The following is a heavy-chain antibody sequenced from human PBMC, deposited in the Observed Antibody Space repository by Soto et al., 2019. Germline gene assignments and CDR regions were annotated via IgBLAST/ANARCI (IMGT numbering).Heavy chain of an antibody. Sequence: QVQLQESGPGLVKPSQTLSLTCTVSGGSISSGGYYWSWIRQHPGKGLEWIGYMSYSGSTYNNASLKSRGTISVDTSKNQFSLKLSSVTAADTAVYYCARRDVLRYFDPWGQGTLVTVSS. D-gene: IGHD3-9*01. CDR2: MSYSGST. CDR3: ARRDVLRYFDP. J-gene: IGHJ5*02. V-gene: IGHV4-31*03. CDR1: GGSISSGGYY.